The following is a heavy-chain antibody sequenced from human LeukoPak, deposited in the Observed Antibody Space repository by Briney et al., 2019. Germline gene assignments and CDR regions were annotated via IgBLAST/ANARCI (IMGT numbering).Heavy chain of an antibody. V-gene: IGHV4-34*01. CDR2: INHSGST. CDR1: GGSFSGYY. Sequence: SETLSLTCAVYGGSFSGYYWSWIRQPPGKGLEWIGEINHSGSTNYNPSLKSRVTISVDTSKNQFSLKLSSVTAADTAVYYCARETGYSYGRVDYWGQGTLVTVSS. D-gene: IGHD5-18*01. CDR3: ARETGYSYGRVDY. J-gene: IGHJ4*02.